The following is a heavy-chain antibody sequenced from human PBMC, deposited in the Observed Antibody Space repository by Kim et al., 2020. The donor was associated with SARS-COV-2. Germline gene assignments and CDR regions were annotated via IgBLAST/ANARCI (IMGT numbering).Heavy chain of an antibody. Sequence: SETLSLTCTVSGGSVSSSSYYWSWIRQSPGKGLEWIGYIDYSGPTKYNPSLKSRVTISTDRSKNLFSLRLTSMTAADTALYYCYCALHQEGGGYYTDYWGQGTLVTVSS. D-gene: IGHD1-26*01. CDR1: GGSVSSSSYY. V-gene: IGHV4-61*03. J-gene: IGHJ4*02. CDR3: YCALHQEGGGYYTDY. CDR2: IDYSGPT.